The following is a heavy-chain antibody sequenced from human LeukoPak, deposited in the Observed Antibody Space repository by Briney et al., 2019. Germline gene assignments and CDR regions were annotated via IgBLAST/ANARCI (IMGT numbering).Heavy chain of an antibody. CDR3: ARQGYYDSSGYPPYYFDY. CDR1: GGTFSSYA. CDR2: IIPIFGTA. Sequence: GPSVKVSCKASGGTFSSYAISWVRQAPGQGLEWMGGIIPIFGTANYAQKFQGRVTITTDESTSTAYMELSSLRSEDTAVYYCARQGYYDSSGYPPYYFDYWGQGTLVTVSS. D-gene: IGHD3-22*01. V-gene: IGHV1-69*05. J-gene: IGHJ4*02.